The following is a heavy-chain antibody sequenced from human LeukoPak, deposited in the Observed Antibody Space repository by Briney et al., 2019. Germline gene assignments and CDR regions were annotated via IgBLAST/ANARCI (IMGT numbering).Heavy chain of an antibody. D-gene: IGHD6-6*01. J-gene: IGHJ4*02. CDR1: GGSFSGYY. CDR3: GSSSGGGMDY. V-gene: IGHV4-34*01. Sequence: SETLSLTCAVYGGSFSGYYWSWIRQPPGKGLEWIGEINHSGSTNYNPSLKSRVTISVDTSKNQFSLKLSSVTAADPAVYYCGSSSGGGMDYWGQGTLVTVSS. CDR2: INHSGST.